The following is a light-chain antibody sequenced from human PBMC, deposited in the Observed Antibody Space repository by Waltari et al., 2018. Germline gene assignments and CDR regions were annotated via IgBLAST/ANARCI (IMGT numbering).Light chain of an antibody. CDR1: QIVLASSTNKNY. V-gene: IGKV4-1*01. CDR2: WAS. J-gene: IGKJ4*01. CDR3: HQYYRLPLT. Sequence: DIVMTQSPYSLAVSLGERATIHCKYWQIVLASSTNKNYLAWYQQKPGQPPKLLISWASTRESGVPDRFSGSGSGTDFTLTISSLQAEDVAVYYCHQYYRLPLTFGGGTKVEIK.